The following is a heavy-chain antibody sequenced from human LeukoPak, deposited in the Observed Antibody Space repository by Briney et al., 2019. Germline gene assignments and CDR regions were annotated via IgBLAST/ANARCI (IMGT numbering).Heavy chain of an antibody. CDR1: GGSFSGYY. V-gene: IGHV4-34*01. CDR2: INHSGST. Sequence: SETLSLTCAVYGGSFSGYYWSWIRQPPGKGLEWIGEINHSGSTNYNPSLKSRVTISVDTSKNQFSLKLSSVTAADTAVYYCARVKGREGSTVIIDYWGQGTLVTVSS. CDR3: ARVKGREGSTVIIDY. D-gene: IGHD3-10*01. J-gene: IGHJ4*02.